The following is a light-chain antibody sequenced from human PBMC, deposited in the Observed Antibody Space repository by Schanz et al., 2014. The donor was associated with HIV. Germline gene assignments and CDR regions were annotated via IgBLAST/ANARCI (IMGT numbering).Light chain of an antibody. CDR1: SSNVGSNA. J-gene: IGLJ2*01. V-gene: IGLV1-44*01. CDR3: AAWDDSLIAVL. CDR2: SNN. Sequence: QSVLTQPPSASETPGQRVTISCSGSSSNVGSNAVNWYHHLPGAAPKLLIYSNNQRPSGVPDRFSGSKSGTSASLAISGLQSEDGGDYYCAAWDDSLIAVLFGGGTKLTVL.